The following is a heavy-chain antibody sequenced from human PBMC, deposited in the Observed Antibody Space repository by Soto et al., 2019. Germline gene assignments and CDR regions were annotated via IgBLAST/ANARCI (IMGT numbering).Heavy chain of an antibody. J-gene: IGHJ4*02. Sequence: GGSLRLSCAASGFTFDDYAMHWVRQAPGKGLEWVSGISWNSDSLGYADSMKGRFTVSRDNAKNSVYLEMNSLSAEDTAAYYCARESEDLTSNFDYWGQGTLVTVSS. CDR1: GFTFDDYA. V-gene: IGHV3-9*01. CDR3: ARESEDLTSNFDY. CDR2: ISWNSDSL.